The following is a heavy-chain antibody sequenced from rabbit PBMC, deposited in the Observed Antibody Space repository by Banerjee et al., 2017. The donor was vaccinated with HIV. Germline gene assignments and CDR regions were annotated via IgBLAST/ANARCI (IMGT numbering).Heavy chain of an antibody. Sequence: QEQLVESGGGLVQPEGSLTLTCTASGFSFSNNAMCWVRQAPGKGLEWIACIYTGSSGSTYYASWAKGRFTISKTSSTTVTLQMTSLAAADTATYFCARYTGGSYDTITLWGPGTLVTVS. CDR3: ARYTGGSYDTITL. CDR1: GFSFSNNA. CDR2: IYTGSSGST. D-gene: IGHD8-1*01. V-gene: IGHV1S45*01. J-gene: IGHJ6*01.